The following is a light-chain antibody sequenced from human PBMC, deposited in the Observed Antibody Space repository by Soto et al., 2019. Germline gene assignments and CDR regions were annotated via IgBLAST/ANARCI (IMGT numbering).Light chain of an antibody. Sequence: QSALTQPASVSGSPGQSITISCTGTSSDVGGYNYVSWYQQHPAKAPKLMIYDVSNRPSGVSYRFSGSKSGNTASLTISGLQAEDEADYYCTSYTSSSTRVFGGGTKLTVL. CDR2: DVS. J-gene: IGLJ2*01. CDR1: SSDVGGYNY. CDR3: TSYTSSSTRV. V-gene: IGLV2-14*01.